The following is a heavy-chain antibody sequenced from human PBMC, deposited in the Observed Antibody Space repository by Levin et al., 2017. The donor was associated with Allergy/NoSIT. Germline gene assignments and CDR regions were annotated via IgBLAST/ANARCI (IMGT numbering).Heavy chain of an antibody. D-gene: IGHD5-18*01. CDR3: ARRDGYTYGLPFDY. CDR1: GYTFTSYG. J-gene: IGHJ4*02. Sequence: GESLKISCKASGYTFTSYGLNWVRQAPGQGLEWLGWISAYNGHTDYAQKFQGRVTMTTDTSTSTAYMELRSLRSDDTAVYYCARRDGYTYGLPFDYWGQGTLVTVSS. CDR2: ISAYNGHT. V-gene: IGHV1-18*01.